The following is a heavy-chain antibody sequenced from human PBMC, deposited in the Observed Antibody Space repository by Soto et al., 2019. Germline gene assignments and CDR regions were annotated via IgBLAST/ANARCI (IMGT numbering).Heavy chain of an antibody. CDR2: IWYDGSNK. J-gene: IGHJ4*01. CDR3: AEGAICNGSRCPFDD. Sequence: QVQLVESWGGVVQPGRSLRLSCAASGFTFSDYAMHWVRQAPGKGLEWVAVIWYDGSNKNYVDSVKGRFTISRDNSKNTLYLEMNSLKVDDTVVYSCAEGAICNGSRCPFDDWGHGNLVAVS. V-gene: IGHV3-33*06. CDR1: GFTFSDYA. D-gene: IGHD2-15*01.